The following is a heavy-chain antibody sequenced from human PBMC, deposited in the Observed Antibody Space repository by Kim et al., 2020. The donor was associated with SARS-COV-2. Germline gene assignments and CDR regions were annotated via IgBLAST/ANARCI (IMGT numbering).Heavy chain of an antibody. V-gene: IGHV6-1*01. Sequence: VSVKSRITINPDTSKNQCSLQLNSVTPEDTAVYYCARSGSDYGDSLFDYWGQGTLVTVSS. D-gene: IGHD4-17*01. J-gene: IGHJ4*02. CDR3: ARSGSDYGDSLFDY.